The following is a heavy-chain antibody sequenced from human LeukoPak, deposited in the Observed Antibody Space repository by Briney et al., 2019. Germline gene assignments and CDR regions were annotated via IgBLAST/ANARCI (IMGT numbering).Heavy chain of an antibody. CDR2: IYYSGST. Sequence: SETLSLTCTVSGGSISSSSYYWGWIRQPPGKGLEWIGYIYYSGSTNYNPSLKSRVTISVDTSKNQFSLKLSSVTAADTAVYYCARLKYSGSYWADYWGQGTLVTVSS. D-gene: IGHD1-26*01. CDR1: GGSISSSSYY. J-gene: IGHJ4*02. V-gene: IGHV4-61*05. CDR3: ARLKYSGSYWADY.